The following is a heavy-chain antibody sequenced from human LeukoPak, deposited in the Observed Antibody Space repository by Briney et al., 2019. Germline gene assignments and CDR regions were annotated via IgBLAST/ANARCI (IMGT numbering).Heavy chain of an antibody. V-gene: IGHV4-30-4*01. CDR2: IYYSGCT. D-gene: IGHD3/OR15-3a*01. CDR3: ARAGYDFLGYTNWFDP. CDR1: GGSISSGDYY. Sequence: SQTLSLTCTVSGGSISSGDYYWSWIRQPPGKGLEWIGYIYYSGCTYYNPSLKSRVTISVDTSKNQFSLKLSSVTAADTAVYYCARAGYDFLGYTNWFDPWGQGTLVTVSS. J-gene: IGHJ5*02.